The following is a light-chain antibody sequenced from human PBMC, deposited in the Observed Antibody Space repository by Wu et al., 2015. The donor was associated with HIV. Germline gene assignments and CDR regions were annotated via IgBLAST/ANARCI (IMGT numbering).Light chain of an antibody. CDR3: QQYNNWPLT. V-gene: IGKV3-15*01. Sequence: EIVMTQSPAILSVSPGERVTLSCRASQSVSSTLAWYQQKPGQAPRLLIYGASTRATGIPARFSGSRSGTEFTLTISSLQSEDFAVYYCQQYNNWPLTFGQGTKVEVK. J-gene: IGKJ1*01. CDR2: GAS. CDR1: QSVSST.